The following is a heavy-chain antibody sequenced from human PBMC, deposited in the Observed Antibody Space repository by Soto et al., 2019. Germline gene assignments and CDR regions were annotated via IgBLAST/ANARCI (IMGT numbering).Heavy chain of an antibody. J-gene: IGHJ6*04. CDR3: AKDSVPYSSSWELDV. CDR2: ISGSGGST. D-gene: IGHD6-6*01. V-gene: IGHV3-23*01. Sequence: GGSLRLSCAASGFTFSSYAMSWVRQAPGKGLEWVSAISGSGGSTYYADSVKGRFTISRDNSKNTLYLQMNSLRAEDTAVYYCAKDSVPYSSSWELDVWGKGTTVTVSS. CDR1: GFTFSSYA.